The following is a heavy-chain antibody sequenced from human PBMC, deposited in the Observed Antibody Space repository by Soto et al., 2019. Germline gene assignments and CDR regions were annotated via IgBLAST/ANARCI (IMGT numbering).Heavy chain of an antibody. CDR3: ATLITGLDY. V-gene: IGHV4-39*01. CDR2: IYYSGST. Sequence: SDTLSLTCTVSGGSISSSSYYWGWIRQPPGKGLEWIGSIYYSGSTYYNPSLKSRVTISVDTSKNQFSLKLSSVTAADTAVYYCATLITGLDYWGQGTLVTVSS. J-gene: IGHJ4*02. CDR1: GGSISSSSYY.